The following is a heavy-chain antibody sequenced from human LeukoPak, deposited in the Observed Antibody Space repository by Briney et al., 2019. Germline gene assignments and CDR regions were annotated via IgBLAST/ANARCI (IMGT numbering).Heavy chain of an antibody. CDR3: ARLRWRTEYQLLPENWFDP. Sequence: SETLSLTCTVSGGSISSYYWSWIRQPPGKGLEWIGYIYTSGSTNYNPSLKSRVTISVDTSKNQFSLTLSSVTAADTAVYYCARLRWRTEYQLLPENWFDPWGQGTLVTVSS. CDR2: IYTSGST. J-gene: IGHJ5*02. CDR1: GGSISSYY. V-gene: IGHV4-4*09. D-gene: IGHD2-2*01.